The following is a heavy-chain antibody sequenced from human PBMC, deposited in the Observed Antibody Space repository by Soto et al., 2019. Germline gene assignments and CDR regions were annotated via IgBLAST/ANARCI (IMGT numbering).Heavy chain of an antibody. J-gene: IGHJ5*02. CDR2: INPNSGGT. CDR3: ARHSAGRTSWGKYWFDT. CDR1: GYTFTGYY. Sequence: ASVKVSCKASGYTFTGYYMHWVRQAPGQGLEWMGWINPNSGGTNYAQKFQGRVTMTRDTSISTAYMELSRLRSDDTAVYYCARHSAGRTSWGKYWFDTWGQGTLVTVSS. V-gene: IGHV1-2*02. D-gene: IGHD1-26*01.